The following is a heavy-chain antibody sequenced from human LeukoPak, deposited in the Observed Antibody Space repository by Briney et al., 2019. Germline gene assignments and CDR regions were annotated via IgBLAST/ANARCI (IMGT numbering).Heavy chain of an antibody. J-gene: IGHJ4*02. V-gene: IGHV3-23*01. CDR1: GFTFSSYA. D-gene: IGHD2-15*01. Sequence: GGSLRLSCAASGFTFSSYAMSWVRQAPGKGLEWVSAISGSGGSTYYADSGKGRFTISRDNSKNTLYLQMNSLRAEDTAVYYCAKSGYCSGGSCFAWVGYWGQGTLVTVSS. CDR3: AKSGYCSGGSCFAWVGY. CDR2: ISGSGGST.